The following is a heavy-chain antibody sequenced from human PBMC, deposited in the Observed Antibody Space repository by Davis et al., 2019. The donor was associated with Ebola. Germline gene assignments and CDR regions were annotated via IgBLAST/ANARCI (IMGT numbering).Heavy chain of an antibody. CDR1: GFTFSSYG. D-gene: IGHD4-17*01. V-gene: IGHV3-33*01. Sequence: GGSLRLSCAASGFTFSSYGMHWVRQAPGKGLEWVAVIWYDGSNKYYADSVKGRFTISRDNAKNSLYLQMNSLRDEDTAVHCCARDLTTVTSDWFDPWGQGTLVTVSS. J-gene: IGHJ5*02. CDR3: ARDLTTVTSDWFDP. CDR2: IWYDGSNK.